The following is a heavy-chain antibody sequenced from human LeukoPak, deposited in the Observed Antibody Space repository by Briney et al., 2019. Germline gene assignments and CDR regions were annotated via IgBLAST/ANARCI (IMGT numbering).Heavy chain of an antibody. CDR3: ARGDSSTTTFDF. D-gene: IGHD4-17*01. CDR2: IMPGGHI. J-gene: IGHJ4*02. CDR1: GFSVDSVF. Sequence: PGGSLRLSCRASGFSVDSVFMNWVRQPPGKELEWVSFIMPGGHIDYTDSVKGRFIISRDSFKNTLSLQMNSLRVDDSAVYYCARGDSSTTTFDFWGQGTLVTVSS. V-gene: IGHV3-66*01.